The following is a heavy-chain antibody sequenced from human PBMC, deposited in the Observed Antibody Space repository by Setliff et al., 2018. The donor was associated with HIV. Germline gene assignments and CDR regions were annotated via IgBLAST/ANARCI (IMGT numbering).Heavy chain of an antibody. CDR3: AKDPRAAVATICDY. Sequence: PGGSLRLSCAASGFTFSSYAMSWVRQAPGKGLEWVSAISGSGGSTYYADSVKGRFTISRDNSKNTLYLQMNSLRAEDTAVYHCAKDPRAAVATICDYWGQGTLVTVS. J-gene: IGHJ4*02. V-gene: IGHV3-23*01. CDR2: ISGSGGST. D-gene: IGHD5-12*01. CDR1: GFTFSSYA.